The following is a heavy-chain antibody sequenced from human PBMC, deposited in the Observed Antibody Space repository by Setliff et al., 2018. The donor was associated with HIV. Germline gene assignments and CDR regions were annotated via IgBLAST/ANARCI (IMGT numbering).Heavy chain of an antibody. V-gene: IGHV4-59*08. Sequence: RDPPGKGLEWIGDIFYTGSTNYNPSLKSRVTISIDTSKNQFSLKLSSVTAADTAVYYCARQRGGRVTIFGVSGGWFDPWGQGTLVTVSS. CDR3: ARQRGGRVTIFGVSGGWFDP. J-gene: IGHJ5*02. D-gene: IGHD3-3*01. CDR2: IFYTGST.